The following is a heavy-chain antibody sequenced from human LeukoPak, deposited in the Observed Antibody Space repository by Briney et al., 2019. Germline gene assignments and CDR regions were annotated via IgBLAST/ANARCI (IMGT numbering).Heavy chain of an antibody. CDR1: GYTFTSYA. D-gene: IGHD5-12*01. CDR3: ARDTVDIVANHYGMDV. CDR2: INAGNGNT. V-gene: IGHV1-3*01. J-gene: IGHJ6*02. Sequence: GASVKVSCKASGYTFTSYAMHWVRQAPGQRLEWMGWINAGNGNTKYSQKFQGRVTITRDTSASTAYMELSSLRSEDTAVYYCARDTVDIVANHYGMDVWGQGTTVTVSS.